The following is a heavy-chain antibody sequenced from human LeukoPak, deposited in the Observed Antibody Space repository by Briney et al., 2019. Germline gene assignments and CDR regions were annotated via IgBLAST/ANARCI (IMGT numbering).Heavy chain of an antibody. J-gene: IGHJ3*02. Sequence: PSETLSLTCTVSGGSISSYYWSWIRQPPGKGLEWIGYIYYSGNTNYNPFLKSRVTISVDTSKNQFSLKLSSVTAADTAVYYCARVKYYYDSSDQAAFDIWGQRTMVTVSS. D-gene: IGHD3-22*01. CDR3: ARVKYYYDSSDQAAFDI. CDR2: IYYSGNT. CDR1: GGSISSYY. V-gene: IGHV4-59*01.